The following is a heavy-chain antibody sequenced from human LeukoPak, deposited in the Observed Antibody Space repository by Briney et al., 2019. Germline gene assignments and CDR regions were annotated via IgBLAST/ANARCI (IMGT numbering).Heavy chain of an antibody. CDR1: GFTFSSYA. Sequence: GGSLRLSCAASGFTFSSYAMSWVRQAPGKGLEWVSAISGSGGSTYYADSVKGRFTISRDNSKNTLYLQMNSLRAEDTAVYYCAKDPRPTSYYAKEPDCWGQGTLVTVSS. CDR2: ISGSGGST. J-gene: IGHJ4*02. CDR3: AKDPRPTSYYAKEPDC. V-gene: IGHV3-23*01. D-gene: IGHD3-10*01.